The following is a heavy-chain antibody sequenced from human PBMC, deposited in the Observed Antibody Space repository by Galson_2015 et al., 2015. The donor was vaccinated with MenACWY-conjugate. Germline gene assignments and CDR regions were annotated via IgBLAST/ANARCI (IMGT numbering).Heavy chain of an antibody. D-gene: IGHD3-16*02. CDR1: GFTFSTSG. Sequence: SLRLSCAASGFTFSTSGMHWVRQAPGKGLEWVAVISSDETNKYYEDSVKGRFTISRDNSKNTLYLQMNSLRAEDTAVYYCAKASYDDVWGSHRSLPFDYWGQGIVVTVSS. J-gene: IGHJ4*02. V-gene: IGHV3-30*18. CDR3: AKASYDDVWGSHRSLPFDY. CDR2: ISSDETNK.